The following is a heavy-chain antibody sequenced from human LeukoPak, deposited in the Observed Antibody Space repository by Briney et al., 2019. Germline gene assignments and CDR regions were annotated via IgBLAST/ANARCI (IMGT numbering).Heavy chain of an antibody. J-gene: IGHJ3*02. Sequence: SETLSLTFTVSGGSLSNYYWSWVRQPAGEGPEWVGRIYNSGRPHYNPSLKSRVTMSVDTSKNQFSLKLSSVTAADTAVYYCARDWHGWWNDYSNPTTTLPDAFDIWGQGTMVTVSS. CDR1: GGSLSNYY. D-gene: IGHD4-11*01. CDR2: IYNSGRP. V-gene: IGHV4-4*07. CDR3: ARDWHGWWNDYSNPTTTLPDAFDI.